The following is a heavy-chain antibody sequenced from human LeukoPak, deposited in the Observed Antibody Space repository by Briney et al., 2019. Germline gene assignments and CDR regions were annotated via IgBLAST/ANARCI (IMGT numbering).Heavy chain of an antibody. V-gene: IGHV4-4*09. D-gene: IGHD3-22*01. J-gene: IGHJ5*02. CDR2: IYTSGST. Sequence: KPSETLSLTCAVSGDSITNFYSSWIRQSPGKGLEWIGDIYTSGSTKYHPSLKSRATISVDTSKNQFSLKLFSVTAADTAVYYCARCNAPYYYDGTGYYWFDPWGQGTLVTVSS. CDR1: GDSITNFY. CDR3: ARCNAPYYYDGTGYYWFDP.